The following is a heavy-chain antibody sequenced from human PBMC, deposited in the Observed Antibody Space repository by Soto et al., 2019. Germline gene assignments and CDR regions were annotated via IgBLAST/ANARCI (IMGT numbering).Heavy chain of an antibody. Sequence: GGSLRLSCAASGFTFSSYAMSWVRQAPGKGLEWVSAISGSGGSTYYADSVKGRFTISRDNSKNTLYLQMNSLRAEDTAVYYCAKTAGTNLLTPVMFDYWGQGTLVTVSS. V-gene: IGHV3-23*01. J-gene: IGHJ4*02. CDR1: GFTFSSYA. CDR2: ISGSGGST. CDR3: AKTAGTNLLTPVMFDY. D-gene: IGHD6-19*01.